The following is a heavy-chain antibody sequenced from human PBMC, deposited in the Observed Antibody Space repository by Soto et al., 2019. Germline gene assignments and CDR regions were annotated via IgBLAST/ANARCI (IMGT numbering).Heavy chain of an antibody. CDR2: IIPIFGTA. CDR3: ARIEGRRWLRDDAFDI. D-gene: IGHD5-12*01. J-gene: IGHJ3*02. Sequence: SVKVSCKASGGTFSSYAISWVRQAPGQGLEWMGGIIPIFGTANYAQKFQGRVTITADESTGTAYMELSSLRSEDTAVYYCARIEGRRWLRDDAFDIWGQGTMVTVSS. CDR1: GGTFSSYA. V-gene: IGHV1-69*13.